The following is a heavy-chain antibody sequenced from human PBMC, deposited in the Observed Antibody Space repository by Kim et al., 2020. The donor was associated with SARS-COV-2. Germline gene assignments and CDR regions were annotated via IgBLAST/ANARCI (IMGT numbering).Heavy chain of an antibody. J-gene: IGHJ5*01. CDR3: AESRISCGYRPLGEA. CDR2: ISGVGTAT. D-gene: IGHD3-22*01. CDR1: GFPFSTYS. V-gene: IGHV3-23*01. Sequence: GGSLRLSCVSSGFPFSTYSMTWVRQAPGKGLEWVSRISGVGTATYYAESVKGRFTISKDKSRNTLFLQMNSLSAADTAVYYCAESRISCGYRPLGEAWG.